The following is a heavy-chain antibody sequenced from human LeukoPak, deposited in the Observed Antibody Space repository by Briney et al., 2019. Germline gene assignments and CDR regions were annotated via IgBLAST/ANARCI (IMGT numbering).Heavy chain of an antibody. CDR3: ARAPFYYDSSGYPYFDG. Sequence: GRSLRLPCAASGFTISTNYMSWVRQAPGKGLEWVSVMYTGGSTYYADSVKGRFTISRDNSKNTLYLQMSSLRAEDTALYYCARAPFYYDSSGYPYFDGWGQGTLVTVSS. D-gene: IGHD3-22*01. CDR2: MYTGGST. V-gene: IGHV3-53*01. CDR1: GFTISTNY. J-gene: IGHJ4*02.